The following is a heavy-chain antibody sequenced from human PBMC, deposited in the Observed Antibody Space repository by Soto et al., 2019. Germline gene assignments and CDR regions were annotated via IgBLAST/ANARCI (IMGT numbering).Heavy chain of an antibody. CDR1: GFTFSSYG. CDR2: ISYDGSNK. V-gene: IGHV3-30*18. J-gene: IGHJ5*02. Sequence: QVQLVESGGGVVQPGRSLRLSCAASGFTFSSYGMHWVRQAPGKGLEWVAVISYDGSNKYYADSVKGRFTISRDNSKNTLYVQMNSPRAENTALYYCAKGRNYYESSGFLHTDWFDPWGQGTLVTVAS. D-gene: IGHD3-22*01. CDR3: AKGRNYYESSGFLHTDWFDP.